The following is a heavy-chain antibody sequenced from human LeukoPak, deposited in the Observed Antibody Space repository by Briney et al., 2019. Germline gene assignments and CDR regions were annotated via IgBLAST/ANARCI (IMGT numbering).Heavy chain of an antibody. J-gene: IGHJ4*02. V-gene: IGHV4-39*01. D-gene: IGHD6-13*01. Sequence: SETLSLTCTVSGDSISSSSYYWGWIRQPPGKGLEWIGSIYYSGSTYYNPSLKSRVTISVDTSKNQFSLKLSSVTAADTAVYYCARQSAGDFDYWGQGTLVTVSS. CDR2: IYYSGST. CDR3: ARQSAGDFDY. CDR1: GDSISSSSYY.